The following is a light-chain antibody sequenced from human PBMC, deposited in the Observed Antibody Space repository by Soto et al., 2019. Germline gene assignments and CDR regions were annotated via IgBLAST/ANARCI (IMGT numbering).Light chain of an antibody. V-gene: IGLV2-14*01. Sequence: QSALTQPASVSGSPGQSITISCTGTSSDVGGYNYVSWYQQHPGKAPKLMIYEVSNRPSGVSNRFSGSKSGNTASLTISGLQAEDEADYYCSSYPSSSTLYVFGTGTKVTVL. CDR1: SSDVGGYNY. CDR2: EVS. CDR3: SSYPSSSTLYV. J-gene: IGLJ1*01.